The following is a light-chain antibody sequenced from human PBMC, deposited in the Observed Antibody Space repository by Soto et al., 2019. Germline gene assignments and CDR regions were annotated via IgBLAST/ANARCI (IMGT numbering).Light chain of an antibody. CDR1: SSDVGGYNY. Sequence: SALTQPGSVSGSPGQSITISCTGTSSDVGGYNYVSWYQQHPGKAPKLMIYDVSDRPSGVSNRFSGSKSGNTASLTISGLQAEDEADYYCSSYTSSSTLAVFGGGTKLTVL. CDR3: SSYTSSSTLAV. J-gene: IGLJ2*01. CDR2: DVS. V-gene: IGLV2-14*01.